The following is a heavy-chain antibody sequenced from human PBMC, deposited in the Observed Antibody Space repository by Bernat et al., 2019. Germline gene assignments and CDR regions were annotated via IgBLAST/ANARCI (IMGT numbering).Heavy chain of an antibody. Sequence: QVQLVQSGAEVKKPGASVKVSCKASGYTFTSYYMHWVRQAPGQGLEWMGIINPSGGSTSYAQKFQGRVTMTRDTSTSTVYMELSSLISEDTAVYYCARDRKQLDNPYYYYGMDVWGQGTTVTVSS. D-gene: IGHD6-6*01. CDR2: INPSGGST. J-gene: IGHJ6*02. CDR1: GYTFTSYY. V-gene: IGHV1-46*03. CDR3: ARDRKQLDNPYYYYGMDV.